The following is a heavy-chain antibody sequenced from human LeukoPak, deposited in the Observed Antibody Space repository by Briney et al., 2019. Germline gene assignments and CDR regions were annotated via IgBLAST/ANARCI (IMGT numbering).Heavy chain of an antibody. V-gene: IGHV4-34*01. CDR3: ARVNSYYYGSGPNWFDP. D-gene: IGHD3-10*01. J-gene: IGHJ5*02. CDR2: INHSGST. Sequence: SSETLSLTCAVYGGSFSGYYWSWIRQPPGKGLEWIGEINHSGSTNYNPSLKSRVTISVDTSKNQFSLKLSSVTAADTAVYYCARVNSYYYGSGPNWFDPWGQGTLVTVSP. CDR1: GGSFSGYY.